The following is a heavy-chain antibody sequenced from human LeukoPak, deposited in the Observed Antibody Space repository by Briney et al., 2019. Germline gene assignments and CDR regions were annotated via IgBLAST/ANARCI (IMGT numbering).Heavy chain of an antibody. Sequence: GASVKVSCKASGGTFSSYAISWVRQAPGQGLEWMGGIIPIFGTANYAQKFQGRVTITADESTSTAYMELSSLRSEDTAVYYCARDEDAIVSTLGYFQHWGQGTLVTVSP. D-gene: IGHD5/OR15-5a*01. CDR2: IIPIFGTA. CDR3: ARDEDAIVSTLGYFQH. V-gene: IGHV1-69*13. J-gene: IGHJ1*01. CDR1: GGTFSSYA.